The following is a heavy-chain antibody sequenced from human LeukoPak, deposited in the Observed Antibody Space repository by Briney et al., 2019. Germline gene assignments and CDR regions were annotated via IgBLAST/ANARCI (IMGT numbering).Heavy chain of an antibody. J-gene: IGHJ3*02. D-gene: IGHD2-21*01. Sequence: PGGSLRLSCAVSGFTFDDYALHWVRQAPGKGLEWVSGINENSGRIGYADSVRGRFTISRDNAKNSLNLQMNSLRAEDTALYYCAKEDRRNYFCGAFDIWGQGTMITVSS. CDR2: INENSGRI. CDR1: GFTFDDYA. V-gene: IGHV3-9*01. CDR3: AKEDRRNYFCGAFDI.